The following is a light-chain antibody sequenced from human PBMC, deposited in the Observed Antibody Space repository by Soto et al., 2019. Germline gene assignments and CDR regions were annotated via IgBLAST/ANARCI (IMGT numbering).Light chain of an antibody. J-gene: IGKJ2*01. CDR2: GAS. CDR1: QSVSRNY. Sequence: EIVLTQSPGTLSLSPGERATLSCRASQSVSRNYLAWYQQKLGQAPRLLIYGASSRATGIPDRFSGSGSGTDFTLTSSRLEPEDFAVYYCQQYGNSPTFGQGTKLDIK. V-gene: IGKV3-20*01. CDR3: QQYGNSPT.